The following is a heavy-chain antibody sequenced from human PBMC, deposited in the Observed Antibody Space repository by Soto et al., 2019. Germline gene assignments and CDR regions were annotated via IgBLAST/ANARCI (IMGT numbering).Heavy chain of an antibody. CDR1: GYSFTSYW. CDR2: IYPGDSDT. Sequence: GESLKTSFKCSGYSFTSYWLGWVRPMPGKVLDLIGIIYPGDSDTRYSRSFQGHVAISLDNSITTTYLKWSSLRAYDTDLYYSTRRQHVGVGTADAVDYWCYGTLLNVS. CDR3: TRRQHVGVGTADAVDY. V-gene: IGHV5-51*01. J-gene: IGHJ4*01. D-gene: IGHD2-21*01.